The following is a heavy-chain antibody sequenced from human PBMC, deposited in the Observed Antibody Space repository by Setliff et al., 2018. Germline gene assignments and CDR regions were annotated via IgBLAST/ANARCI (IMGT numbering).Heavy chain of an antibody. V-gene: IGHV4-59*01. Sequence: SETLSLTCTVSGGSISPYYWSWIRQPPGXXXXXXXXXXXXXXXXXXXXXKSRXXLSVDTSKNKLSLRLTSVTAADTALYYCARGLHDTSDDYYVGAFDMWGLGTKVTVSS. CDR1: GGSISPYY. J-gene: IGHJ3*02. CDR3: ARGLHDTSDDYYVGAFDM. CDR2: XXXXXXX. D-gene: IGHD3-22*01.